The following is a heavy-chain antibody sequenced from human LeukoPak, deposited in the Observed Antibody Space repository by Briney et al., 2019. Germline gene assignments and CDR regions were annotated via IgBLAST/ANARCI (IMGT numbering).Heavy chain of an antibody. V-gene: IGHV3-30*18. Sequence: GGSLRLSCAASGFTFSSYGMHWVRQAPGKGLEWVAVISYDGSNKYYADSVKGRFTISRDNSKNTLYLQMNSLRAEDTAVYYCAKDEPMGATTEGNDYWGQGTLVTVSS. CDR1: GFTFSSYG. CDR2: ISYDGSNK. J-gene: IGHJ4*02. D-gene: IGHD1-26*01. CDR3: AKDEPMGATTEGNDY.